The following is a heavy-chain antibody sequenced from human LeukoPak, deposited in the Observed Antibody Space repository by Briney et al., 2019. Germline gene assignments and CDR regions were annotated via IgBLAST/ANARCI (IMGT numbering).Heavy chain of an antibody. CDR2: IYYSGIT. D-gene: IGHD6-19*01. J-gene: IGHJ6*03. CDR1: GGSISSYY. Sequence: PSETLSLTCTVSGGSISSYYWNWIRQPPGKGLECIGYIYYSGITNYNPSLKSRVTISVDTSKSQFSLKLSSVTATDTAVYYCARDHSGWGYMDVWGKGTTVTVSS. V-gene: IGHV4-59*01. CDR3: ARDHSGWGYMDV.